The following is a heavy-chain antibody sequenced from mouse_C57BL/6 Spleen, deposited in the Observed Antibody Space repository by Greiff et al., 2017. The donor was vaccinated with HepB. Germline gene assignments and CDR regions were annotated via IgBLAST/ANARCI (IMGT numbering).Heavy chain of an antibody. V-gene: IGHV1-80*01. J-gene: IGHJ2*01. Sequence: VKLLESGAELVKPGASVKISCKASGYAFSSYWMNWVKQRPGKGLEWIGQIYPGDGDTNYNGKFKGKATLTADKSSSTAYMQLSSLTSEDSAVYFCAVGPLLWYPEGFDYWGQGTTLTVSS. CDR2: IYPGDGDT. D-gene: IGHD2-1*01. CDR3: AVGPLLWYPEGFDY. CDR1: GYAFSSYW.